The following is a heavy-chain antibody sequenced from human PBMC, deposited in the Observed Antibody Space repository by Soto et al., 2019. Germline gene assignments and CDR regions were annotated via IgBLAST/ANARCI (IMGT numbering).Heavy chain of an antibody. CDR1: GGTFSSHT. CDR3: ARPDFGDYWYFDL. Sequence: QDQLVQSGAEVKKPGSSVKVSCKASGGTFSSHTFSWVRQAPGQGLEWMGRIIPALGTATYAQKFQGRVASAADESATTVYMELNSLRSEATAVYYCARPDFGDYWYFDLWGRGTLVTVSS. V-gene: IGHV1-69*08. CDR2: IIPALGTA. D-gene: IGHD4-17*01. J-gene: IGHJ2*01.